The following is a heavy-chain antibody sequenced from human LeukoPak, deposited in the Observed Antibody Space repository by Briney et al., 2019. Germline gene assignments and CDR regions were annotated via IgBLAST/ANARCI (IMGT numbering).Heavy chain of an antibody. CDR2: IGSSGSTK. D-gene: IGHD1-1*01. CDR1: GFTFSGYT. V-gene: IGHV3-48*02. J-gene: IGHJ4*02. Sequence: GGSLRLSCAASGFTFSGYTMNWVRQAPGKGLEWVSYIGSSGSTKYYADSVKGRFTISRDNAKNSLYLRMNSLRDEDTAVYYCARDWTYCFDYWGQGTLVTVSS. CDR3: ARDWTYCFDY.